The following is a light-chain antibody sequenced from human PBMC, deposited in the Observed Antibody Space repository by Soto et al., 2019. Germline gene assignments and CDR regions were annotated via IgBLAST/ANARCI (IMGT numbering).Light chain of an antibody. CDR2: DAS. Sequence: EIVLTQSPGTLSLSPGERATLSCRASQSVSSNYLAWYQQKPGQAPRLLIYDASSRPTGIPDRFSGSGSGTDFTLTISRLEPEDFAAYYCQRYGNSPITFGQGTRLEIK. CDR1: QSVSSNY. V-gene: IGKV3-20*01. J-gene: IGKJ5*01. CDR3: QRYGNSPIT.